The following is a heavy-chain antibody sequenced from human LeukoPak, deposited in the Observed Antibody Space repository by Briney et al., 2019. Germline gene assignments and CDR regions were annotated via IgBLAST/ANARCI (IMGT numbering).Heavy chain of an antibody. J-gene: IGHJ4*02. Sequence: VQPGGSLRLSCEVSGFTFSDHWMHWIRQVPGKGLVWVSRINGYGNTTTYAGFVKGRFTISRDNAKNTLYLQMNSLRVEDTALYYCVTGGIMLRGVTTTLRDYWGQGTLVTVSS. D-gene: IGHD3-10*01. CDR2: INGYGNTT. CDR1: GFTFSDHW. CDR3: VTGGIMLRGVTTTLRDY. V-gene: IGHV3-74*01.